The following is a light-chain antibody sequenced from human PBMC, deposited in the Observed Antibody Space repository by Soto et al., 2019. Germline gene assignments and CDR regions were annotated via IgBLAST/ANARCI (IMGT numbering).Light chain of an antibody. CDR3: QQYGRSGT. V-gene: IGKV3D-15*01. CDR2: GAT. J-gene: IGKJ1*01. CDR1: QSVNIY. Sequence: EIVMTQSPATLSVSPGERATLSCRASQSVNIYLAWYQQKPGQAPRLLIFGATYRATGIPARFSGRGSGKEFNIKIRSLKSEDFAVYYCQQYGRSGTFGQATKVDI.